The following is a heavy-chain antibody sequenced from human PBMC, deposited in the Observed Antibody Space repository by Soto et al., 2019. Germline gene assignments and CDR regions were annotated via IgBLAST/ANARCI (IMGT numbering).Heavy chain of an antibody. D-gene: IGHD2-15*01. V-gene: IGHV1-58*01. CDR1: GFTFTSSA. Sequence: GASVKVSCKASGFTFTSSAVQWVRQARGQRLEWIGWIVVGSGNTNYAQKFQERVTITRDMSTSTAYMELSSLRSEDTAMYYCAADHCSGGSCYWDAFDIWGQGTMVTVS. CDR2: IVVGSGNT. CDR3: AADHCSGGSCYWDAFDI. J-gene: IGHJ3*02.